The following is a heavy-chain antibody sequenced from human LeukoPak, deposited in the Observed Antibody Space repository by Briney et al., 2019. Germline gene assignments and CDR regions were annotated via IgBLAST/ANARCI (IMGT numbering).Heavy chain of an antibody. D-gene: IGHD6-13*01. CDR1: GGTFSTYA. Sequence: ASVKVSCKASGGTFSTYAISWVRQAPGQGLEWVGRIVPILGTANYAQNFQGRATITADRSTTTAYMKLSSLRSEDTAVYYCARVPQGSSWPYYFDYWGQGTLVTVSS. CDR3: ARVPQGSSWPYYFDY. J-gene: IGHJ4*02. CDR2: IVPILGTA. V-gene: IGHV1-69*04.